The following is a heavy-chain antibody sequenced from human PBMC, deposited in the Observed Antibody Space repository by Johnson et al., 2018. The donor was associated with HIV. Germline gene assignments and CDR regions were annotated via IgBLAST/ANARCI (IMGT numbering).Heavy chain of an antibody. CDR2: IWYDGSNK. CDR1: GFTFSSYG. D-gene: IGHD1-26*01. CDR3: ARGAPSGNYYVDAFDL. V-gene: IGHV3-33*01. J-gene: IGHJ3*01. Sequence: QVQLVESGGGVVQPGGSLRLSCAASGFTFSSYGMHWVRQAPGKGLEWVAVIWYDGSNKYYADSVKGRFTISRDNSKNTLYLQMNSLRAEDTAVYYCARGAPSGNYYVDAFDLWGQGTMVIVSS.